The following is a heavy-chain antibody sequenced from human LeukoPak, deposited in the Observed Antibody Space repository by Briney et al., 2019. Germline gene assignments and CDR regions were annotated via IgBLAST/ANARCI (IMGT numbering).Heavy chain of an antibody. CDR1: GGSISSYY. CDR3: ARGRIRIFDY. D-gene: IGHD2/OR15-2a*01. V-gene: IGHV4-59*12. CDR2: IYDSGST. Sequence: SETLSLTCTVSGGSISSYYWSWIRQPPGKGLEWIGYIYDSGSTYYNPSLKSRVTISVDRSKNQFSLKLSSVTAADTAVYYCARGRIRIFDYWGQGTLVTVSS. J-gene: IGHJ4*02.